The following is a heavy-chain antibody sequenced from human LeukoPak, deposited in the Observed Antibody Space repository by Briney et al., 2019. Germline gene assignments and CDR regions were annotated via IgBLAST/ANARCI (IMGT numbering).Heavy chain of an antibody. Sequence: PGGSLRLSCAASGFTFSTYAMNWVRQAPGKGLEWVSYISSGSITIYYADSVKGRFTISRDNAKNSLYLQMNSLRDDDTAVYYCARNRDYGFDYWGQGTLVTVSS. V-gene: IGHV3-48*02. D-gene: IGHD4/OR15-4a*01. J-gene: IGHJ4*02. CDR1: GFTFSTYA. CDR2: ISSGSITI. CDR3: ARNRDYGFDY.